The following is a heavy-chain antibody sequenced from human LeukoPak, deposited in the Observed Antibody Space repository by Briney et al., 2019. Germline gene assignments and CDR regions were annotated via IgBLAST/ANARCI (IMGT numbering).Heavy chain of an antibody. CDR2: INPNTGGT. CDR1: GYTVTDYY. V-gene: IGHV1-2*06. D-gene: IGHD5-24*01. CDR3: ARVGDGLNDGFDI. Sequence: GASVKVSCKASGYTVTDYYMNWVRPAPGKGLEWMGRINPNTGGTNYAQHFQGSVTMTRDTSITTVYMGLSRLRSDDTAVYYCARVGDGLNDGFDIWGQGTMVTVSS. J-gene: IGHJ3*02.